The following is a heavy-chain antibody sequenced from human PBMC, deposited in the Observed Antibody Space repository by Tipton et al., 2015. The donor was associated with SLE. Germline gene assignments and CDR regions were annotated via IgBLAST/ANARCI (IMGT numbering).Heavy chain of an antibody. D-gene: IGHD6-13*01. CDR2: IYYSGST. V-gene: IGHV4-39*02. J-gene: IGHJ3*01. Sequence: GLVKPSETLSLTCSVSGGSISSSSYYWGWIRQAPGKGLEWLGSIYYSGSTYDNPSLKSRVTIFVDKSKDRFSLNLSSVTAADTAVYFCARDRSVSSAWYDVFDFWGQGTMVTVSS. CDR3: ARDRSVSSAWYDVFDF. CDR1: GGSISSSSYY.